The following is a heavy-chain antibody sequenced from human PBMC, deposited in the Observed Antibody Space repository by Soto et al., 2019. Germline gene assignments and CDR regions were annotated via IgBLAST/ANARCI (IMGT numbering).Heavy chain of an antibody. D-gene: IGHD4-4*01. J-gene: IGHJ2*01. Sequence: EVQLLESGGGLVQPGGSLRLSCAASGFTFSSYAMSWVRQAPGKGLEWVSAISGSGGSTYYADSVKGRFTISRDNSKNTLYLQMNSLRAEDTAVYYCAKDENYSNIKDYWYFDLWGRGTLVTVSS. V-gene: IGHV3-23*01. CDR2: ISGSGGST. CDR3: AKDENYSNIKDYWYFDL. CDR1: GFTFSSYA.